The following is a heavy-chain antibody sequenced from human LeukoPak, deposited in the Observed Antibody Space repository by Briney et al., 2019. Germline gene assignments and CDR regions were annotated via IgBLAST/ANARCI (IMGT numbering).Heavy chain of an antibody. V-gene: IGHV4-34*01. CDR1: GGSFSNYY. CDR3: ARGRKYYGSGSYYKKNNYYMDV. J-gene: IGHJ6*03. D-gene: IGHD3-10*01. Sequence: SETLSLTCAVYGGSFSNYYWSWIRQSPGKGLEWIGEITHSGSTNYNPSLKSRVTISVDTSKNQFSLKLSSVTAADTAVYYCARGRKYYGSGSYYKKNNYYMDVWGKGTTVTVSS. CDR2: ITHSGST.